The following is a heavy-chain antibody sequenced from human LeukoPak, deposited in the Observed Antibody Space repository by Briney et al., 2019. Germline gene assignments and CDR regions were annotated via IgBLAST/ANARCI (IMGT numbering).Heavy chain of an antibody. CDR2: IYYSGST. J-gene: IGHJ3*02. CDR3: ARFIPDRAAGIAFDI. D-gene: IGHD6-13*01. CDR1: GGSISSSSYY. Sequence: SETLSLTCTVSGGSISSSSYYWGWIRQPPGKGLEWIGSIYYSGSTYYNPSLKSRVTISVDTSKNQFSLKLSSVTAADTAVYYCARFIPDRAAGIAFDIWGQGTMATVSS. V-gene: IGHV4-39*07.